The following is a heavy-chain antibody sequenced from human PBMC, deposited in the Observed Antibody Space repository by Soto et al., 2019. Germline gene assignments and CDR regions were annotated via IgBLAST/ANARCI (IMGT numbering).Heavy chain of an antibody. V-gene: IGHV4-59*01. CDR3: ARTTGSLRFDP. D-gene: IGHD3-10*01. Sequence: QVQLQESGPGLVKPSETLSLTCTVSGGSISSESWSWIRQPPGKGLEWIGYIYYSGGTKYNPSLKSRVTISVDTSKKQYSLKLSSVTAADTAVYYCARTTGSLRFDPWGQGTLVTVSS. CDR2: IYYSGGT. J-gene: IGHJ5*02. CDR1: GGSISSES.